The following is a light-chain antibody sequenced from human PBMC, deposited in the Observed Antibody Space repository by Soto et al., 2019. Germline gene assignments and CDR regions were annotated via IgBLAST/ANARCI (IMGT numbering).Light chain of an antibody. CDR1: QSISSY. V-gene: IGKV1-39*01. CDR3: QQSYSTPLT. CDR2: AAS. J-gene: IGKJ4*01. Sequence: DIPMTQSPSSLSAFAGDRVAITCRASQSISSYLNWYQQKPGKAPKLLISAASRLQSGVPSRFSGSGSGTDFTLTISSLQPEDFATYYCQQSYSTPLTFGGGTKVEIK.